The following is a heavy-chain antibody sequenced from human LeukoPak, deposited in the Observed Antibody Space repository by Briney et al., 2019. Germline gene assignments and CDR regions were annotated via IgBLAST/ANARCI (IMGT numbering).Heavy chain of an antibody. Sequence: SVKLSCTASGGTFSSYAISWVRQAPGQGLEWMGGIIPIFGTANYAQRFQGRVTITADESTSTAYMELSSLRSEDTAVYYCASPGYSSGTYSDYWGQGTLVTVSS. J-gene: IGHJ4*02. CDR2: IIPIFGTA. D-gene: IGHD6-19*01. CDR3: ASPGYSSGTYSDY. V-gene: IGHV1-69*01. CDR1: GGTFSSYA.